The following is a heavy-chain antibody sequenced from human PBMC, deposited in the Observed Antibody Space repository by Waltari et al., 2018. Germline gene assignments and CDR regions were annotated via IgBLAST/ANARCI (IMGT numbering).Heavy chain of an antibody. Sequence: QLQLQESGPGLVKPSGTLSLICAVSGDSMSTSDYWSWVRQPPGKGLEWIGQDRGDGKTNYNPSFASRVTMSLDTSTYHFALKLTSATAADTALYYCARDRGRGLYLDTWGQGTLVTVSP. J-gene: IGHJ4*02. D-gene: IGHD1-1*01. CDR2: DRGDGKT. V-gene: IGHV4-4*02. CDR3: ARDRGRGLYLDT. CDR1: GDSMSTSDY.